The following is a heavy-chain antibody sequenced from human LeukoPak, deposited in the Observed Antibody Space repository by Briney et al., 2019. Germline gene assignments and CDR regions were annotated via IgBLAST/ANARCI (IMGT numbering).Heavy chain of an antibody. V-gene: IGHV3-7*03. Sequence: SGGSLRLSCAASGFTFSTYWMSWVRQAPGKGLEWVANMKQDGSEEYYVDSVKGRFTISRDNAKNSLYLQMNGLRAEDTAVYYCARDKIVGATVLDYWGQGSLVTVSS. CDR3: ARDKIVGATVLDY. CDR2: MKQDGSEE. J-gene: IGHJ4*02. D-gene: IGHD1-26*01. CDR1: GFTFSTYW.